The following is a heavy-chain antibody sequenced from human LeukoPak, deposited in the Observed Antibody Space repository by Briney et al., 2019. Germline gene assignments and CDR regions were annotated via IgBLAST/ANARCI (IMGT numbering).Heavy chain of an antibody. D-gene: IGHD6-13*01. CDR1: GFTFSSYG. Sequence: PGGSLRLSCAASGFTFSSYGMSWVRQAPGKGLEWVSAISGSGGSTYYADSVKGRFTISRDNSKNTLYLQMNSLRAEDTAVYYCAKDYSSSWEPNWFDPWGQGTLVTVSS. CDR3: AKDYSSSWEPNWFDP. V-gene: IGHV3-23*01. J-gene: IGHJ5*02. CDR2: ISGSGGST.